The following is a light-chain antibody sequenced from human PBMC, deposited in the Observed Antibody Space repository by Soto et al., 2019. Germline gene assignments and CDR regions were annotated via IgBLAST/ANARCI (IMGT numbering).Light chain of an antibody. CDR2: EVS. Sequence: QSALTQPASVSGSPGQSITISCTGTSSDVGGYNYVSWYQQHPGKAPKLMIYEVSNRPSGVSNRFSGSKSGNTASLTVSGLQAEDEADYYCSSYAGSDNGDVFGTGTKLTVL. CDR3: SSYAGSDNGDV. V-gene: IGLV2-14*01. J-gene: IGLJ1*01. CDR1: SSDVGGYNY.